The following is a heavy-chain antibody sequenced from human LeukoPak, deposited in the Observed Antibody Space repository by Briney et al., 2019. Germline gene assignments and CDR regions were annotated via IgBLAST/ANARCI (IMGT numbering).Heavy chain of an antibody. CDR2: IYSGGST. Sequence: GGSLRLSCAASGVTVSSNYMSWIRQPPGKGLEWVSVIYSGGSTYYADSVKGRFTISIDNSKNTLYLQMNSMRAEDTAVYYCARVRSDSSSWYGVYYYGMDVWGQGTTVTVSS. D-gene: IGHD6-13*01. V-gene: IGHV3-66*01. CDR3: ARVRSDSSSWYGVYYYGMDV. J-gene: IGHJ6*02. CDR1: GVTVSSNY.